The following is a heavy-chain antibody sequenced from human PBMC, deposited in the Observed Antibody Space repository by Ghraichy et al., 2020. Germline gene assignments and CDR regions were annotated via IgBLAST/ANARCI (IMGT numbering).Heavy chain of an antibody. D-gene: IGHD6-19*01. CDR3: TRHPQSTGWYRVNWFDP. Sequence: SETLSLTCTVSGGSVSSSNYYWGWLRQPPGKGLEWIGSVHYTGTTYYNPSLQSRVTISVDTSKNQFSLKLSSVTAADTALYYCTRHPQSTGWYRVNWFDPWGQGTLVTVSS. V-gene: IGHV4-39*01. J-gene: IGHJ5*02. CDR2: VHYTGTT. CDR1: GGSVSSSNYY.